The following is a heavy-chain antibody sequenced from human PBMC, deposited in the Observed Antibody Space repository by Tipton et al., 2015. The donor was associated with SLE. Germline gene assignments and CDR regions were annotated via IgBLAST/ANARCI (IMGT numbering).Heavy chain of an antibody. CDR1: GFTFDDYT. J-gene: IGHJ3*02. CDR3: AKDIRVATIEGAFDI. V-gene: IGHV3-43*01. CDR2: ISWDGGST. Sequence: LRLSCAASGFTFDDYTMHWVRQAPGKGLEWVSLISWDGGSTYYADSVKGRFTISRDNSKNSLYLQMNSLRTEDTALYYCAKDIRVATIEGAFDIWGQGTMVPVSS. D-gene: IGHD5-24*01.